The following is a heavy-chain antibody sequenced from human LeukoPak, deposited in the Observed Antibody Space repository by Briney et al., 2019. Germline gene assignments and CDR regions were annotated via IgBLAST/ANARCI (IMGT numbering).Heavy chain of an antibody. CDR1: GGSFSGYY. J-gene: IGHJ4*02. CDR2: INHSGST. D-gene: IGHD1-1*01. CDR3: ARVAGERDY. Sequence: SETLSLTCAVYGGSFSGYYWSWIRQPPGKGLEWIGEINHSGSTNYNPSLKRRVTISVDTSKNQFSLKLSSVTAADTAVYYCARVAGERDYWGQGTLVTVSS. V-gene: IGHV4-34*01.